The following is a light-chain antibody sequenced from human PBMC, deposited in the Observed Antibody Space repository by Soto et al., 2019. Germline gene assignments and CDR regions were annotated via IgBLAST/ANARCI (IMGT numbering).Light chain of an antibody. V-gene: IGLV2-14*01. CDR1: SSDVGAYYF. CDR2: EVT. CDR3: SSYTSTNTPYV. J-gene: IGLJ1*01. Sequence: QSALTQPVSVSGSPGQSITISCTGSSSDVGAYYFVSWYQYRPGKAPKLILYEVTTRPSGISSRFSGSKSGNTASLTISGLQADDEAYYYCSSYTSTNTPYVFGTGTKVTVL.